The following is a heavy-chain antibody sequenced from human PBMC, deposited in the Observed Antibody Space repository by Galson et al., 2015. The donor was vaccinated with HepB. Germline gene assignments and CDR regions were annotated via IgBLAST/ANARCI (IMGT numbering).Heavy chain of an antibody. Sequence: TLSLTCAVYGESFSGYYWSWIRQPPGKGLEWIGEINHSGYSTHNPALKSRVTISVDTSKNQFSLKLTSVTAADTAVYFCARSKLYPAGTFAPWGQGTLVSVSS. D-gene: IGHD2/OR15-2a*01. V-gene: IGHV4-34*01. CDR3: ARSKLYPAGTFAP. CDR2: INHSGYS. J-gene: IGHJ5*02. CDR1: GESFSGYY.